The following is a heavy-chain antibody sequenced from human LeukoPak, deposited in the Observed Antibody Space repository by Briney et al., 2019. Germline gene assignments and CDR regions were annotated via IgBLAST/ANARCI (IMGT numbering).Heavy chain of an antibody. CDR3: AGTVTTGCDY. D-gene: IGHD4-17*01. V-gene: IGHV1-69*13. Sequence: GASVKVSCKASGGTFSSYAISWVRQAPGQGLEWMGGIIPIFGTANYAQKFQGRVTITADESTSTAYMEPSSLRSEDTAVYYCAGTVTTGCDYWGQGTLVTVSS. J-gene: IGHJ4*02. CDR2: IIPIFGTA. CDR1: GGTFSSYA.